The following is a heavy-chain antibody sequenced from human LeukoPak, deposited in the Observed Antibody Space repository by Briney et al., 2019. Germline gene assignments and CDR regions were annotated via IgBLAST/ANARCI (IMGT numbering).Heavy chain of an antibody. D-gene: IGHD6-19*01. CDR3: ARDQGGLSGWYYFDY. Sequence: ASVKVSCKASGYTFTSYGISWVRQAPGQGLEWMGWISAYNGNTNYAQKLQGRVTMTTDTSTNTAYMELRSLRSDDTAVYYCARDQGGLSGWYYFDYWGQGTLVTVSS. V-gene: IGHV1-18*01. CDR2: ISAYNGNT. J-gene: IGHJ4*02. CDR1: GYTFTSYG.